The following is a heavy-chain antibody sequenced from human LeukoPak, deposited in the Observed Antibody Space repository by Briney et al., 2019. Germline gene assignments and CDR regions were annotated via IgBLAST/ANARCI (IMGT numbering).Heavy chain of an antibody. Sequence: GASVKVSCKASGYTFTSYYMHWVRQAPGKGLEWVSTIRGSGDSTFYADSVKGRLTISRDNSKNTLYLQMNSLRAEDTAVYYCARSQEDTSGGGRAPYRILTGYYVTYWGQGTLVTVSS. V-gene: IGHV3-23*01. J-gene: IGHJ4*02. CDR2: IRGSGDST. CDR1: GYTFTSYY. D-gene: IGHD3-9*01. CDR3: ARSQEDTSGGGRAPYRILTGYYVTY.